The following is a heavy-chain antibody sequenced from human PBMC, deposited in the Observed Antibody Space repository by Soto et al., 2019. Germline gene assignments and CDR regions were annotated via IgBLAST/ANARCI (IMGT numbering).Heavy chain of an antibody. CDR1: EFSFSDYW. Sequence: GGSLRLSCAASEFSFSDYWMAWVRQAPGKGLEWVANLDQGGGEKHYVDSVKGRFTISRDNAKNSLYLQMNSLRADDTAVYYCARVSRLIRVLRYFDWVPGEDYWGQGTLVTVSS. D-gene: IGHD3-9*01. CDR3: ARVSRLIRVLRYFDWVPGEDY. V-gene: IGHV3-7*05. CDR2: LDQGGGEK. J-gene: IGHJ4*02.